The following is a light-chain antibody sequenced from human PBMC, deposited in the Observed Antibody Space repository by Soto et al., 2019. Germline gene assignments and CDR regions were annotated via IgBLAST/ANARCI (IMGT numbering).Light chain of an antibody. V-gene: IGLV4-69*01. J-gene: IGLJ3*02. CDR2: LNSDGSH. CDR1: SGHSSYA. Sequence: QLVRTQSTSASASLGSSVKRTCTLSSGHSSYAIAWHQQQPEKGPRYLMKLNSDGSHSKGDGIPDRFSGSSSGAERYLTISSRQSEDEADDYCQTWGTGAWVFGGGTKLNVL. CDR3: QTWGTGAWV.